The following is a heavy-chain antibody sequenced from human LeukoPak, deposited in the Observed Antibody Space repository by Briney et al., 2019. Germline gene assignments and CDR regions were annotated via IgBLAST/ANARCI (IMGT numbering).Heavy chain of an antibody. Sequence: GGSLRLSCAASGFTSSSYEMNWVRQAPGKGLEWVSYISSSGSTIYYADSVKGRFTISRDNAKKSLYLQMNSLRAEDTAVYYCARDRGGADDFWSGYYTGYFDYWGQGTLVTVSS. V-gene: IGHV3-48*03. J-gene: IGHJ4*02. D-gene: IGHD3-3*01. CDR3: ARDRGGADDFWSGYYTGYFDY. CDR1: GFTSSSYE. CDR2: ISSSGSTI.